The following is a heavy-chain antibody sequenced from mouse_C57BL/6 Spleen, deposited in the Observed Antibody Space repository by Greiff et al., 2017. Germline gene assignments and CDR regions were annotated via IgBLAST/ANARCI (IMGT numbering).Heavy chain of an antibody. D-gene: IGHD4-1*01. J-gene: IGHJ2*01. Sequence: QVQLQQSGAELVRPGSSVKLSCKASGYTFTSYWMHWVKQRPIQGLEWIGNIDPSDSETHYNQKFKDKATLTVDKSSSTAYMQLSSLTSEDSAVYYCARNRELYFDYWGQGTTLTVSS. V-gene: IGHV1-52*01. CDR3: ARNRELYFDY. CDR1: GYTFTSYW. CDR2: IDPSDSET.